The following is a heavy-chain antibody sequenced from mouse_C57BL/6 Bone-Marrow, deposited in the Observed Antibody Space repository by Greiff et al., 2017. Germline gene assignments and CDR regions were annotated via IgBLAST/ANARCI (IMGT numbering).Heavy chain of an antibody. CDR3: ARDWDYFDD. CDR1: GYAFSTYW. CDR2: IYPGDGDT. D-gene: IGHD4-1*01. Sequence: QVQLQQSGAELVKPGASVKISCKVSGYAFSTYWMNWVKQRPGKGLEWIGQIYPGDGDTNYNGKFKGKATLTADKSSSKTYMQLSSLTAEDSSVYFCARDWDYFDDWGQGTTLTVSS. J-gene: IGHJ2*01. V-gene: IGHV1-80*01.